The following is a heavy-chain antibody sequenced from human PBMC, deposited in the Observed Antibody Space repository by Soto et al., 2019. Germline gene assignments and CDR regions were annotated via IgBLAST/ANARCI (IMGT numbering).Heavy chain of an antibody. CDR2: ISPSGTFT. D-gene: IGHD3-3*01. CDR3: ARDAPSDDFWSGYYYGMDF. Sequence: VGSLRLSCASSVFTFSDYEMNCVRQSPGKWLEWVSYISPSGTFTYYADSVKGRFTISRDNAKNLLYLQMNSLRAEDSSVYFCARDAPSDDFWSGYYYGMDFWGQGTMVNVSS. V-gene: IGHV3-48*03. J-gene: IGHJ6*01. CDR1: VFTFSDYE.